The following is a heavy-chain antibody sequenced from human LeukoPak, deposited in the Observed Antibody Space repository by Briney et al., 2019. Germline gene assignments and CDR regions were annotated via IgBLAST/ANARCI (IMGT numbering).Heavy chain of an antibody. CDR2: INHSGST. Sequence: SETLSLTCAVYGGSFSGYYWSWIRRPPGKGLEWIGEINHSGSTNYNPSLKSRVTISVDTSKNQFSLKLSSVTAADTAVYYCARARVRTMVRGVTGLDPWGQGTLVTVSS. CDR1: GGSFSGYY. CDR3: ARARVRTMVRGVTGLDP. D-gene: IGHD3-10*01. V-gene: IGHV4-34*01. J-gene: IGHJ5*02.